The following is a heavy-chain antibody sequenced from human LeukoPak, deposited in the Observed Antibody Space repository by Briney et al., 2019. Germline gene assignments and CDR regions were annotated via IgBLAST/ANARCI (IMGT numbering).Heavy chain of an antibody. V-gene: IGHV3-48*01. D-gene: IGHD1-26*01. Sequence: PGGSLRLSCAASGFTFRTSGMNWVRQAPGKGLEWVSYISSSGTTISYAQSVKGRFIITRDNAQNSLTLHMNTLRADGTAVYYCAKDGGTHFDHWGQGTLATVSS. CDR2: ISSSGTTI. J-gene: IGHJ4*02. CDR1: GFTFRTSG. CDR3: AKDGGTHFDH.